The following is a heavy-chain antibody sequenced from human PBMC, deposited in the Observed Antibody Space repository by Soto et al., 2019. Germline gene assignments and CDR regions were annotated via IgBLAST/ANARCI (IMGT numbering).Heavy chain of an antibody. V-gene: IGHV1-18*01. CDR1: NYSFSSFG. CDR2: INPSNDNT. J-gene: IGHJ4*02. Sequence: ASVKVSCKASNYSFSSFGISWVRQAPGQGLEWMAWINPSNDNTNYAQGLQGRVTLTSDTSTSTAYMELRSLRSDGTAVYYCARDPFYTGSNLQVGYFDSWGQGTLVTVSS. D-gene: IGHD1-26*01. CDR3: ARDPFYTGSNLQVGYFDS.